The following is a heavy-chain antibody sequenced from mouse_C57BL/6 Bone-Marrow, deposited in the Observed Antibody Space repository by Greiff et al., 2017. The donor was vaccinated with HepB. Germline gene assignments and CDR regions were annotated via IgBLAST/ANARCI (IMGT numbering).Heavy chain of an antibody. D-gene: IGHD1-1*01. CDR3: ARGSHYYGIDY. J-gene: IGHJ2*01. V-gene: IGHV1-81*01. CDR2: IYPRSGNT. CDR1: GYTFTSYG. Sequence: VQLQESGAELARPGASVKLSCKASGYTFTSYGISWVKQRTGQGLEWIGEIYPRSGNTYYNEKFKGKATLTADKSSSTAYMELRSLTSEDSAVYFCARGSHYYGIDYWGQGTTLTVSS.